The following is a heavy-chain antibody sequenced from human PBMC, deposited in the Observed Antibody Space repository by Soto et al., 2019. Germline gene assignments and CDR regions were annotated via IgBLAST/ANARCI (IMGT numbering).Heavy chain of an antibody. D-gene: IGHD3-22*01. CDR3: ARDARSGSGYYGLYYYYGMDV. CDR2: IYHSGST. V-gene: IGHV4-4*02. J-gene: IGHJ6*02. Sequence: SETLSLTCAASGGSISSSNWWSWVRQPPGKGLEWIGEIYHSGSTNYNPSLKSRVTISVDKSKNQFSLKLSSVTAADTAVYYCARDARSGSGYYGLYYYYGMDVWGQGTTVTVSS. CDR1: GGSISSSNW.